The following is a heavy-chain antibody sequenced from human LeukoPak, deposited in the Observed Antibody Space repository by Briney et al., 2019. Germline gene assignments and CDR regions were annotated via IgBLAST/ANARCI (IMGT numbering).Heavy chain of an antibody. CDR1: GLTFSSYS. J-gene: IGHJ5*02. V-gene: IGHV3-48*01. CDR2: ISSSSSTI. Sequence: PGGSLRLSCAASGLTFSSYSMNWVRQAPGKGLEWVSYISSSSSTIYYADSVKGRFTISRDNAKNSLYLQMNSLRAEDTAVYYCARDSPTYSSSFWFDPWGQGTLVTVSS. D-gene: IGHD6-6*01. CDR3: ARDSPTYSSSFWFDP.